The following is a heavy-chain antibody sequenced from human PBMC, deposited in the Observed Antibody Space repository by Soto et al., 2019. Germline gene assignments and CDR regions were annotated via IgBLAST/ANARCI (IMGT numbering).Heavy chain of an antibody. D-gene: IGHD3-3*01. V-gene: IGHV4-59*01. CDR2: IYYSGST. CDR3: ARGGRDDFWSGQYY. Sequence: PSETLSLTCTVSGGSISSYYWSWIRQPPGKGLEWIGYIYYSGSTNYNPSLKSRVTISVDTSKNQFSLKLSSVTAADTAVYYCARGGRDDFWSGQYYWGQGTLVTVSS. CDR1: GGSISSYY. J-gene: IGHJ4*02.